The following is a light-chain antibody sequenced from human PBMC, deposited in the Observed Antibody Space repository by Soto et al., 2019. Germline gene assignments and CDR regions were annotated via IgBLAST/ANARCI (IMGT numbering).Light chain of an antibody. CDR3: GSYTTDSTV. Sequence: QSALTQPASVSGSPGQSITISCTGTSSDVGAYNYVSWYQQHPGKAPRLIIYEVTYRPSGVSSRFSGSKSGNTASLTISGLQAEDEADYYCGSYTTDSTVFGGGTKVTVL. V-gene: IGLV2-14*01. CDR2: EVT. J-gene: IGLJ2*01. CDR1: SSDVGAYNY.